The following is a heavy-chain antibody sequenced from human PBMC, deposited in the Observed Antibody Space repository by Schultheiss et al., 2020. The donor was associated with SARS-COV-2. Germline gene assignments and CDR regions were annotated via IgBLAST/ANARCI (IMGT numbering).Heavy chain of an antibody. CDR3: ARDEGNSSSWRWVLDYYYYGMDV. D-gene: IGHD6-13*01. J-gene: IGHJ6*02. CDR2: IWYDGRNK. CDR1: GFTFSSYG. V-gene: IGHV3-33*08. Sequence: GGSLRLSCAASGFTFSSYGMHWVRQAPGKGLEWVAVIWYDGRNKLYGDSVKGRLTISRDNAKNSLYLQMNSLRAEDTAVYYCARDEGNSSSWRWVLDYYYYGMDVWGQGTTVTVSS.